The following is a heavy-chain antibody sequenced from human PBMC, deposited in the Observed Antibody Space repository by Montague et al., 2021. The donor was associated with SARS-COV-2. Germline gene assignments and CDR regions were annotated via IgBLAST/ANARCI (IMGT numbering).Heavy chain of an antibody. J-gene: IGHJ3*02. CDR2: IYYNGYT. D-gene: IGHD3-22*01. V-gene: IGHV4-59*01. CDR3: ASGGATYYYDTSGYVNAFDT. CDR1: GDSISTYY. Sequence: SETLSLTCTVSGDSISTYYWSWIRQPPGKGLEWIGYIYYNGYTNYNSSLKSRVTISVDTSKNQFSLRLSSVTAADTAVYFCASGGATYYYDTSGYVNAFDTWGQGTMVTVSS.